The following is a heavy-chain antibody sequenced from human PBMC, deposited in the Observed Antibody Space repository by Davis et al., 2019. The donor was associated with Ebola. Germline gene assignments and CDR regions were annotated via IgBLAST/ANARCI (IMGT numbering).Heavy chain of an antibody. CDR2: IYYSGST. V-gene: IGHV4-59*08. CDR1: GGSISGHY. CDR3: ARHPSVLRSFLVDP. Sequence: MPSETLSLTCTVSGGSISGHYWSWVRQHPGKGLEWIGYIYYSGSTYYNPSLKSRVTISVDTSKNQFSLKLSSVTAADTAVYYCARHPSVLRSFLVDPWGQGTQVTVSS. D-gene: IGHD3-3*01. J-gene: IGHJ5*02.